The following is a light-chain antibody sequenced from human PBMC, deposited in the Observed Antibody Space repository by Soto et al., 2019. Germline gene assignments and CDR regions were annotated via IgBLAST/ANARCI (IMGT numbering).Light chain of an antibody. V-gene: IGLV1-44*01. J-gene: IGLJ1*01. CDR2: SNN. Sequence: QSVLTRPPSASGTPGQGVTISCSGSSSNIGSNTVNWYQQLPGTAPKLLIYSNNQRPSGVPDRFSGSKSGTSASLAISGLQSEDEADYCCAAWDDSLNGYVFGTGTKVTVL. CDR3: AAWDDSLNGYV. CDR1: SSNIGSNT.